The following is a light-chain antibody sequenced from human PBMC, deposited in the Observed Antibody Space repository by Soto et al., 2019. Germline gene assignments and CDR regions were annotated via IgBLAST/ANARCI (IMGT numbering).Light chain of an antibody. J-gene: IGKJ4*01. Sequence: EIVLAQSPGTLSLSPGQRATLSCRASQSVSRDYVAWYQHKPGQAPRLLIYAASSRPSGIPDRFGGSGSGTDFILTISRLEPEDFASYYCQQYWSSPLTFGGGTRVEFK. V-gene: IGKV3-20*01. CDR2: AAS. CDR3: QQYWSSPLT. CDR1: QSVSRDY.